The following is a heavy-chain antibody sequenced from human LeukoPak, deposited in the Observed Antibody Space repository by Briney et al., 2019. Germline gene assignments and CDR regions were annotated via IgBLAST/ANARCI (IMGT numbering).Heavy chain of an antibody. V-gene: IGHV1-18*01. J-gene: IGHJ4*02. D-gene: IGHD3-22*01. CDR1: GYTFTSYG. CDR3: ARVRAYYYDSSGYYFDY. CDR2: ISAYNGNT. Sequence: ASVKVSCKASGYTFTSYGISWVRQAPGQGLEWMGWISAYNGNTNYAQKLQGRVTMTTDTSTSTAYMELRSLRSDDTAVYYCARVRAYYYDSSGYYFDYWGQGTLVTVSS.